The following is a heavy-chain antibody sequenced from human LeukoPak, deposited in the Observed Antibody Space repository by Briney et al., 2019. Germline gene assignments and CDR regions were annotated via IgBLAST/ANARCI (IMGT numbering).Heavy chain of an antibody. J-gene: IGHJ3*02. Sequence: GGSLRLSCAASGFTFSSYWMSWVRQAPGKGLEWVANIKQDGSEKYYVDSVKGRFTISRDNAKNSLYLQMNSLRAEDTAAYYCARDFDYGSGLDAFDIWGQGTMVTVSS. CDR2: IKQDGSEK. CDR1: GFTFSSYW. D-gene: IGHD3-10*01. V-gene: IGHV3-7*01. CDR3: ARDFDYGSGLDAFDI.